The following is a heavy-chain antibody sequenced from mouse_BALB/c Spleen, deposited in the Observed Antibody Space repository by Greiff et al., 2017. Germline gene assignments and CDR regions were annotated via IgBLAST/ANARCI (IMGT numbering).Heavy chain of an antibody. J-gene: IGHJ4*01. Sequence: EVQRVESGGGLVKPGGSLKLSCAASGFTFSSYAMSWVRQSPEKRLEWVAEISSGGSYTYYPDTVTGRFTISRDNAKNTLYLEMSSLRSEDTAMYYCARDQVYWGQGTSVTVSS. V-gene: IGHV5-9-4*01. CDR3: ARDQVY. CDR2: ISSGGSYT. D-gene: IGHD3-2*02. CDR1: GFTFSSYA.